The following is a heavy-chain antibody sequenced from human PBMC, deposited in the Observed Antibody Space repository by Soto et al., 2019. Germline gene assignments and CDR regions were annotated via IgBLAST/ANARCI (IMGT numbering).Heavy chain of an antibody. CDR3: AKGGRQWLVSSDFNY. CDR2: VSHDGRNT. J-gene: IGHJ4*02. Sequence: GQLVESVGGVVQPGRSLRLSCAASGFTFSDYAMHWVRQAPGKGLEWVAVVSHDGRNTHYADSVKGRFTISRDSSKNTVPLEMNSLRAEATAVYYCAKGGRQWLVSSDFNYWGQGALVTVSS. CDR1: GFTFSDYA. D-gene: IGHD6-19*01. V-gene: IGHV3-30*18.